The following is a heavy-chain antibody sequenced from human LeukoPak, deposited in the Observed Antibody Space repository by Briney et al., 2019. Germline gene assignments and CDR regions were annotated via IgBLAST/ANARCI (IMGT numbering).Heavy chain of an antibody. CDR3: ARDYCSGGSCYQILT. CDR1: GFTFSNYS. V-gene: IGHV3-48*04. Sequence: GGSLRLSCAASGFTFSNYSMNWVRQAPGKGLEWLSYISSTNSTKYNADSVKGRFTISRDNAKNSLYLQMNSLRAEDTAVYYCARDYCSGGSCYQILTWGQGTLVTVSS. CDR2: ISSTNSTK. D-gene: IGHD2-15*01. J-gene: IGHJ5*02.